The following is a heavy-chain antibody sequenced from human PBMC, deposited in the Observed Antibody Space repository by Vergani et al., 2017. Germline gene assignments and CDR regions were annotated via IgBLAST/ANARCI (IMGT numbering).Heavy chain of an antibody. J-gene: IGHJ3*02. CDR3: ARMAGAFDSSARTSAFDI. CDR2: IYYSGST. D-gene: IGHD3-22*01. CDR1: GGSISSYY. V-gene: IGHV4-59*08. Sequence: QVQLQESGPGLVKPSETLSLTCTVSGGSISSYYWSWIRQPPGKGLEWIGYIYYSGSTNYNPSLKSRGTISVDTSKNQFSLKLSSVTAADTAVYYCARMAGAFDSSARTSAFDIWGQGTMVTVSS.